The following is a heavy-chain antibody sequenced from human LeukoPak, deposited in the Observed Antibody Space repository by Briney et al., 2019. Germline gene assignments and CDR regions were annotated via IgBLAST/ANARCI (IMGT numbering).Heavy chain of an antibody. J-gene: IGHJ4*02. CDR1: GFTFSIHD. D-gene: IGHD2-15*01. Sequence: GGSLRLSCAASGFTFSIHDLNWVRQAPGKGLEWISYISHDSGVRYYADSVRGRFTISRDNAKNSLYLQMHSLRAEDTAVYYCVRDNPRCCGVVPANIDDYWGQGTLVTVSS. V-gene: IGHV3-48*01. CDR3: VRDNPRCCGVVPANIDDY. CDR2: ISHDSGVR.